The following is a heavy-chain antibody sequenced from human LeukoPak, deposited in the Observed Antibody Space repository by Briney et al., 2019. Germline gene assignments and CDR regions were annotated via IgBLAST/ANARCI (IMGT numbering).Heavy chain of an antibody. V-gene: IGHV1-69*04. CDR1: GGTFSSYA. D-gene: IGHD5-18*01. Sequence: SVKVSCKASGGTFSSYAISWVRQAPGQGLEWMGRIIPLLGIANYAQKFQGRVTITADKSTSTAYMELSSLRSEDTAVYYCARDLGYSYDLYYFDYWGQGTLVTVSS. CDR3: ARDLGYSYDLYYFDY. J-gene: IGHJ4*02. CDR2: IIPLLGIA.